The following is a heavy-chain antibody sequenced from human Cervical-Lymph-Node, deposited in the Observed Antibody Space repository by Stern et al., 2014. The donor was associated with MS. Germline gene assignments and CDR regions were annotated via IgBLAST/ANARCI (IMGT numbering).Heavy chain of an antibody. J-gene: IGHJ5*02. CDR1: GFTFSHYY. Sequence: VQLAESGGGLVEPGGSLRLSCAASGFTFSHYYLSWIRQAPGKGLERGSYISSSASTIYYADSVKGRFTISRDNAKNSLYLQMNSLRAEDTAVYYCARGGSSWYGWFDPWGQGTLVTVSS. CDR2: ISSSASTI. CDR3: ARGGSSWYGWFDP. V-gene: IGHV3-11*01. D-gene: IGHD6-13*01.